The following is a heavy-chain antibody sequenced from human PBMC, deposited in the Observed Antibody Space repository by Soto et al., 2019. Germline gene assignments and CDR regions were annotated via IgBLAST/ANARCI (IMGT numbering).Heavy chain of an antibody. CDR2: IIPIFGTA. Sequence: GASVEVSCKASGGTFSSYAISWVRQAPGQGLEWMGGIIPIFGTANYAQKFQGRVTITADESTSTAYMELSSLRSEDTAVYYCARTTSCSGGSCYSRVGSAFDIWGQGTMVTVSS. J-gene: IGHJ3*02. D-gene: IGHD2-15*01. CDR1: GGTFSSYA. V-gene: IGHV1-69*13. CDR3: ARTTSCSGGSCYSRVGSAFDI.